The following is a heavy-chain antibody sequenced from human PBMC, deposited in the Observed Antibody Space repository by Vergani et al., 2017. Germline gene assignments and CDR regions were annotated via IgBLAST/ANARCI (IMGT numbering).Heavy chain of an antibody. D-gene: IGHD4-23*01. CDR3: AKDLGGTGPVFGGFDF. Sequence: QVQLVESGGGVVQPGGSLRLSCIASGFTFRIYGMHWVRQAPGKGLEWVAFIRYDGSNKYYADSVKGRFTISRDNSKNTLYLQMNSLRAEDTAVYYCAKDLGGTGPVFGGFDFWGQGTLVTVSS. CDR1: GFTFRIYG. CDR2: IRYDGSNK. J-gene: IGHJ4*02. V-gene: IGHV3-30*02.